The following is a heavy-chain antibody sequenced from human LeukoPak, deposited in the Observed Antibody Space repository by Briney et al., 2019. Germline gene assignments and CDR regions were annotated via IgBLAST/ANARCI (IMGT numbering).Heavy chain of an antibody. CDR3: ARESSGSYTP. V-gene: IGHV4-34*01. CDR2: INHSGST. J-gene: IGHJ5*02. D-gene: IGHD1-26*01. CDR1: GGSFSGYY. Sequence: SETLSLTCAVYGGSFSGYYWSWIRQPPGKGLEWIGEINHSGSTNYNPSLKSRVTISVDTSKNQFSLKLSSVTAANTAVYYCARESSGSYTPWGQGTLVTVSS.